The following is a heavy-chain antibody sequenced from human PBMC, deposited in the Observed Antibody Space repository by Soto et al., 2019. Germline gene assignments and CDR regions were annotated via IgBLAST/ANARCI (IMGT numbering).Heavy chain of an antibody. V-gene: IGHV4-31*03. J-gene: IGHJ5*02. D-gene: IGHD2-2*01. CDR1: GGSISSGGYY. Sequence: QVQLQESGPGLVKPSQTLSLTCTVSGGSISSGGYYWSWIRQHPGKGLEWIGYIYSSGSTYDNPSLKSRITISVDTSKKPFSLKLSSVTAADTAVYYWGGGICSSTSCRDNRFHPWGQGTLVTVSS. CDR2: IYSSGST. CDR3: GGGICSSTSCRDNRFHP.